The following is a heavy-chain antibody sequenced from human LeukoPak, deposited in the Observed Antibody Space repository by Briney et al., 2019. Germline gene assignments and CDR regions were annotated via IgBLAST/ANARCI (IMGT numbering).Heavy chain of an antibody. V-gene: IGHV1-58*02. J-gene: IGHJ4*02. CDR2: IVVGSGNT. Sequence: ASVKVSCKASGFTFTSSAMQWVRQARGQRLEWIGWIVVGSGNTNYAQKFQERVTITRDMSTSTAYMELSSLRSEDTAVYYCASYYDSSGYSFDYWGQGTLVTVSS. CDR1: GFTFTSSA. CDR3: ASYYDSSGYSFDY. D-gene: IGHD3-22*01.